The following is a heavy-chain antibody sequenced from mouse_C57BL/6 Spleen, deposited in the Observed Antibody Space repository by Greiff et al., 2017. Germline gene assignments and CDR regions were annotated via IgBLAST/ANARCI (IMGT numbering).Heavy chain of an antibody. D-gene: IGHD1-1*01. V-gene: IGHV1-64*01. CDR1: GYTFTSYW. J-gene: IGHJ3*01. Sequence: QVQLQQPGAELVKPGASVKLSCKASGYTFTSYWMHWVKQRPGQGLEWIGMIHPNSGSTNYNEKFKSKATLTVDKSSSTAYMQLSSLTSEDSAVYYCARGTTVHESWFDYWGQGTLVTVSA. CDR3: ARGTTVHESWFDY. CDR2: IHPNSGST.